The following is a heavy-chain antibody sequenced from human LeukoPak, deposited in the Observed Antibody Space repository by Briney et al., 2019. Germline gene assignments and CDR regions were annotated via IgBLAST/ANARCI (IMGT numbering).Heavy chain of an antibody. CDR1: DGSISSYY. Sequence: SETLSLTCTVSDGSISSYYWSWIRQPPGKGLEWIGYIYYSGSTNYNPSLKSRVTISVDTSKNQFSLKLSSVTAADTAVYYCARAPDYGDYGGQVDYWGQGTLVTVSS. V-gene: IGHV4-59*01. D-gene: IGHD4-17*01. CDR3: ARAPDYGDYGGQVDY. J-gene: IGHJ4*02. CDR2: IYYSGST.